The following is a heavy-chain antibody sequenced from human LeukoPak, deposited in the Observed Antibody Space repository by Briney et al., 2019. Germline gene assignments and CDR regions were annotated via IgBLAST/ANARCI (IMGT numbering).Heavy chain of an antibody. CDR2: ISSSGSTI. Sequence: GGSLRLSCAASGFTFSDYYMSWIRQAPGKGLEWVSYISSSGSTIYYADSVRGRFTISRDNAKNSLYLQMNSLRAEDTAAYYCARMDYYDSSGYPPVDIWGQGTMVTVSS. CDR1: GFTFSDYY. V-gene: IGHV3-11*04. D-gene: IGHD3-22*01. J-gene: IGHJ3*02. CDR3: ARMDYYDSSGYPPVDI.